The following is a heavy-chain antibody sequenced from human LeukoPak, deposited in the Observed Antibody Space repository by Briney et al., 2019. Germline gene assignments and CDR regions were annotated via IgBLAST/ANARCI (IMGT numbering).Heavy chain of an antibody. V-gene: IGHV3-15*01. J-gene: IGHJ6*03. CDR2: IKSQTDGGTT. Sequence: PGGSLRLSCAASGFTFSNAWMTWVRQAPGKGLEWVGRIKSQTDGGTTDYAAPVKGRFTISRDDSKNTLYLQMNSLKTEDTAVYYCTTRSAAILDDYFYYMDVWGKGTTVTVSS. D-gene: IGHD2-2*01. CDR3: TTRSAAILDDYFYYMDV. CDR1: GFTFSNAW.